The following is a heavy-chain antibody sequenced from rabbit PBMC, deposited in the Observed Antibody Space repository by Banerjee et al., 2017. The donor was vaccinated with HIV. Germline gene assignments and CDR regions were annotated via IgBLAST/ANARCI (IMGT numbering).Heavy chain of an antibody. Sequence: QSLVESGGDLVKPEGSLTLTCTASGFSFSNSYYMCWVRQAPGKGLEWIGCINTGSGNAYYASWVISRFTISKTSSTTVALQMTSLTAADTATYFCARYYSYGYAGGTYAANLWGP. J-gene: IGHJ4*01. CDR1: GFSFSNSYY. CDR3: ARYYSYGYAGGTYAANL. D-gene: IGHD6-1*01. CDR2: INTGSGNA. V-gene: IGHV1S40*01.